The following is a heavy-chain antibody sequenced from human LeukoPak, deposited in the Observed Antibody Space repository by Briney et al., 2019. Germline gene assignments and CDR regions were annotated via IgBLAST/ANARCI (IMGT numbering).Heavy chain of an antibody. D-gene: IGHD3-10*01. V-gene: IGHV4-39*07. CDR3: ARERRGYGSGSYYYYYYYYMDV. J-gene: IGHJ6*03. CDR2: IYYSGST. CDR1: GGSISSSSYD. Sequence: SETLSLTCTVSGGSISSSSYDWGWIRQPPGKGLEWIRSIYYSGSTYYNPSLKSRVTISVDTSNNQFSLKLSSVTAADTAVYYCARERRGYGSGSYYYYYYYYMDVWGKGTTVTVSS.